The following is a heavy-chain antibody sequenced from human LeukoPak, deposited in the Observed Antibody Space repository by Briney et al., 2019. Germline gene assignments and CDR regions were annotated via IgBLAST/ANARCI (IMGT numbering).Heavy chain of an antibody. CDR2: MNPNSGNT. J-gene: IGHJ4*02. CDR3: ARVRGSYDY. D-gene: IGHD1-26*01. Sequence: GSVKVSCKAYGYTFTRYDINWVRQATGQGLEWMGWMNPNSGNTGYAQKFQGRATMTRNTSISTAYMELSSLRSENTAVYYCARVRGSYDYWGQGTLVTVSS. V-gene: IGHV1-8*01. CDR1: GYTFTRYD.